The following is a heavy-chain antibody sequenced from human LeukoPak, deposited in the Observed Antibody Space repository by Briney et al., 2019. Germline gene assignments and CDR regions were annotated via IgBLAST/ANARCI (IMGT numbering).Heavy chain of an antibody. D-gene: IGHD2-15*01. CDR2: IKQDGSEK. J-gene: IGHJ6*03. Sequence: GGSLRLSCAASGFTFSGYNMNCVRQAPGKGLEWVANIKQDGSEKYYVDSVKGRFTISRDNAKNSLYLQMNSLRAEDTAVYYCARDKGVVVAAIRYYYMDVWGKGTTVTVSS. V-gene: IGHV3-7*01. CDR1: GFTFSGYN. CDR3: ARDKGVVVAAIRYYYMDV.